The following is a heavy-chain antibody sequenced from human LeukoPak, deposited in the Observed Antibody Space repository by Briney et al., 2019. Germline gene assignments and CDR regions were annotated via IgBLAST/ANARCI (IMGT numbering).Heavy chain of an antibody. CDR1: AYSISSGYY. CDR3: ARERRGGSYYIDS. J-gene: IGHJ4*02. Sequence: PSETLSLTCAVSAYSISSGYYWAWIREPPGKGLELVGSIYRSASYYNPSLKSRVIISVDTSKNQFSLILRSATAADTAVYYCARERRGGSYYIDSWGQGTLVIVSS. D-gene: IGHD1-26*01. V-gene: IGHV4-38-2*02. CDR2: IYRSAS.